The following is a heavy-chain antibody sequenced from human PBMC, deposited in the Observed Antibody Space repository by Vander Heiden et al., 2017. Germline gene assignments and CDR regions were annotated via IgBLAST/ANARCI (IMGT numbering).Heavy chain of an antibody. D-gene: IGHD1-1*01. J-gene: IGHJ4*02. CDR2: SINKANDYTT. V-gene: IGHV3-72*01. CDR1: GFTLSDHW. Sequence: EAQLVEIAGGLVQPGGSISLSCASYGFTLSDHWMDWGRQAPGKGLEWVARSINKANDYTTDYAASVKGRFTSSRDESNNSLFLQMNSLKTEDTAVYYCVGGSTGRVFDYWGQGTLVTVSS. CDR3: VGGSTGRVFDY.